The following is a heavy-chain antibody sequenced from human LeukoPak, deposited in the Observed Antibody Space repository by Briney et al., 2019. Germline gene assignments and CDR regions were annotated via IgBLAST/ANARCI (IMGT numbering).Heavy chain of an antibody. Sequence: DSVKVSCKASGGTFSSYAISWVRQAPGQGLEWMGWMNPNSGNTGYAQKFQGRVTMTRNTSISTAYMELSSLRSEDTAVYYCARGPSRCWGSYRYTGLDYWGQGTLITVSS. J-gene: IGHJ4*02. V-gene: IGHV1-8*02. CDR1: GGTFSSYA. D-gene: IGHD3-16*02. CDR3: ARGPSRCWGSYRYTGLDY. CDR2: MNPNSGNT.